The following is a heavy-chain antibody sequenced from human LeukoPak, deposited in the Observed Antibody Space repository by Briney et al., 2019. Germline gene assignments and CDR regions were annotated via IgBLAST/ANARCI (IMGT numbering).Heavy chain of an antibody. V-gene: IGHV4-39*01. D-gene: IGHD4-17*01. CDR3: ARQTMTTVRN. J-gene: IGHJ4*02. CDR2: IYYSGST. Sequence: SETLSLTCTVSGGSISSSSYYWGWIRQPPGKGLEWIGSIYYSGSTYYNPSLKSRVTISVDTSKNQFSLKLSSVTAADAAVYYCARQTMTTVRNWGQGTLVTVSS. CDR1: GGSISSSSYY.